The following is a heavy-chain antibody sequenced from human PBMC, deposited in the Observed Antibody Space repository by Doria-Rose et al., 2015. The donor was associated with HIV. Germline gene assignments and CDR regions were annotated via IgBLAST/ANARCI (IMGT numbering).Heavy chain of an antibody. CDR1: YSISSGYY. Sequence: YSISSGYYWGWIRQPPGKGLEWIGSVYHIGSTFYNPSLNSRVTISVDASKNQFSLELNSVTAADTAVYYCARGSPYYYDSRGYYYDFWGQGTLVTVSS. CDR2: VYHIGST. V-gene: IGHV4-38-2*01. J-gene: IGHJ4*02. CDR3: ARGSPYYYDSRGYYYDF. D-gene: IGHD3-22*01.